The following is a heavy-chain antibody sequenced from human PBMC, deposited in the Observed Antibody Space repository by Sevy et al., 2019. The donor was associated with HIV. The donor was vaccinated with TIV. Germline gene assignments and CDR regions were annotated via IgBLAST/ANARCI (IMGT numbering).Heavy chain of an antibody. CDR3: AKVGNIVVIPAAIYYYYALDV. V-gene: IGHV3-23*01. CDR2: ITGGGGSA. J-gene: IGHJ6*02. D-gene: IGHD2-2*01. Sequence: GGSLRLSCETSGFTFSNYAMSWVRHAPGKGLEWVSAITGGGGSAYYAHSVKGRFTISSDNSKNTLYLQMNSLRVEDTAIYYCAKVGNIVVIPAAIYYYYALDVWGQGTPVTVSS. CDR1: GFTFSNYA.